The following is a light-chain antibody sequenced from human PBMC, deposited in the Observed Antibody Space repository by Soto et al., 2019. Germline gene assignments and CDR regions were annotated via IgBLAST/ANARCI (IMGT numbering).Light chain of an antibody. J-gene: IGKJ1*01. CDR1: QSVSSSY. CDR2: GAS. CDR3: QQYGSSPPET. V-gene: IGKV3-20*01. Sequence: EIVLTQSPGTLSLSPGERATLSCRASQSVSSSYLVWYQQKPGQAPRLLIYGASSRATGIPDRFSGSGSGTDFTLTISRLEPEDFAVYYCQQYGSSPPETFGQGTKVEIK.